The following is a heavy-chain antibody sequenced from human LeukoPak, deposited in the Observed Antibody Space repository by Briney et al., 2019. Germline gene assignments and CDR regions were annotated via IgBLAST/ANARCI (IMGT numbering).Heavy chain of an antibody. Sequence: ASVKVSCKASGYTFTSYDINWVRQATGQGLEWMGWMNPNSGNTGYAQKFQGRVTMTRNTSISTAYMELSSLRSEDTDVYYCARAITMVRGVIGRYWGQGTLVSVSS. CDR3: ARAITMVRGVIGRY. J-gene: IGHJ4*02. D-gene: IGHD3-10*01. CDR2: MNPNSGNT. V-gene: IGHV1-8*01. CDR1: GYTFTSYD.